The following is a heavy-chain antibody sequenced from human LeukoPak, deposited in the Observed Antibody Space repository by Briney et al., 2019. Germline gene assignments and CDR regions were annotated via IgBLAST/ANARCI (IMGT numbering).Heavy chain of an antibody. D-gene: IGHD2-2*01. Sequence: GGSLRLSCAASGFTFSSYAMHWVRQVPGKGLEWVAVISYDGINKFYADSVKGRFAISRDNSKNTLYLEMNSLRAEDTAVYYCARDPRSSNSLFHFDYWGQGTLVTVSS. CDR3: ARDPRSSNSLFHFDY. CDR2: ISYDGINK. J-gene: IGHJ4*02. V-gene: IGHV3-30*09. CDR1: GFTFSSYA.